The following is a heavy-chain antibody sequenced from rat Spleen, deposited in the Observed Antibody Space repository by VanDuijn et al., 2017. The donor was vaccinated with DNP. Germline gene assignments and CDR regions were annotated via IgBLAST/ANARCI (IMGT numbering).Heavy chain of an antibody. CDR3: ARHWGGSYTARFAF. CDR2: ITFDGSST. CDR1: GFTFSDYN. V-gene: IGHV5-7*01. J-gene: IGHJ3*01. D-gene: IGHD1-2*01. Sequence: EVHLVESGGDLVQPGGSLKLSCAASGFTFSDYNMAWVRQAPKKGLEWVASITFDGSSTYYRDSVKGRFTISRDSSKSTLYLQMDSLRSEDTATYSCARHWGGSYTARFAFWGQGTLVTVSS.